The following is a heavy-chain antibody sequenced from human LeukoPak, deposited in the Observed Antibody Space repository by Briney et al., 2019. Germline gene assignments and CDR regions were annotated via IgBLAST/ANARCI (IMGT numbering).Heavy chain of an antibody. V-gene: IGHV5-51*01. CDR2: IYPGDSDT. D-gene: IGHD6-13*01. J-gene: IGHJ5*02. Sequence: GESLKISCKGSGYNFTKYWIGWVRQMPGKGLEWMGIIYPGDSDTRYSPSFQGQVTISADKSISTAYLQWSSLKASDTAMYYCARRSSSWYDGFDPWGQGTLVTVSS. CDR1: GYNFTKYW. CDR3: ARRSSSWYDGFDP.